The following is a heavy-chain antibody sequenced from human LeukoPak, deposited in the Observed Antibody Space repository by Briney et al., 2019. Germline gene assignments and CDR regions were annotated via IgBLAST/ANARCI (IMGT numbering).Heavy chain of an antibody. CDR3: AKGKVVPAARYLDY. D-gene: IGHD2-2*01. CDR1: GFTFSSYG. J-gene: IGHJ4*02. Sequence: RTGGSLRLSCAASGFTFSSYGMHWVRQAPGKGLEWVAFIRYDGSNKYYADSVKGRFTISRDNSKNTLYLQMNSLRAEDTAVYYCAKGKVVPAARYLDYWGQGTLVTVSS. V-gene: IGHV3-30*02. CDR2: IRYDGSNK.